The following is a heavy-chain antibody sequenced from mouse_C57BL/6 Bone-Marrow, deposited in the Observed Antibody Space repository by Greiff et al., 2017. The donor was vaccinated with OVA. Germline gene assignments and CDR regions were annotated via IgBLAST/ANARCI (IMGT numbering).Heavy chain of an antibody. CDR1: GYTFTSYN. J-gene: IGHJ1*03. D-gene: IGHD1-1*01. CDR3: ARDSYYYGSSYGYWYFDV. CDR2: IYPGNGDT. Sequence: LQQSGAELVRPGASVKMSCKASGYTFTSYNMHWVKQTPRQGLEWIGAIYPGNGDTSYNQKFKGKATLTVDKSSSTAYMPLSSLTSEDSAVYFCARDSYYYGSSYGYWYFDVWGTGTTVTVSS. V-gene: IGHV1-12*01.